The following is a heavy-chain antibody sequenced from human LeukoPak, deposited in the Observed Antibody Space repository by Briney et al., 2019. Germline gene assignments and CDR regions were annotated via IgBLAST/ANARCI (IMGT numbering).Heavy chain of an antibody. Sequence: ASVKVSCKASGYTFTSYDINWVRQATGQGLEWMGWMNPNSGNTGYAQKFQGRVTMTRNTSISTAYMELSSLRSEDTAVYYCARADASSGWYYYYYYMDVWGKGTTVTVYS. J-gene: IGHJ6*03. CDR1: GYTFTSYD. V-gene: IGHV1-8*01. CDR2: MNPNSGNT. CDR3: ARADASSGWYYYYYYMDV. D-gene: IGHD6-19*01.